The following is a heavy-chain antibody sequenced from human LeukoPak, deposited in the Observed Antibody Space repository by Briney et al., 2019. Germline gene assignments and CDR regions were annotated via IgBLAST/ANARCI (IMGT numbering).Heavy chain of an antibody. D-gene: IGHD2-2*01. Sequence: ASVKVSCKASGYTLTNYGFSWVRQAPGQGLEWMGWISAYNGNTNYAQELQGRVTMTTDTSTSTAYMELRSLRSDDTAVYYCASDDPYCSSTSCYAGRYFDYWGQGTLVTVSS. V-gene: IGHV1-18*01. CDR2: ISAYNGNT. J-gene: IGHJ4*02. CDR3: ASDDPYCSSTSCYAGRYFDY. CDR1: GYTLTNYG.